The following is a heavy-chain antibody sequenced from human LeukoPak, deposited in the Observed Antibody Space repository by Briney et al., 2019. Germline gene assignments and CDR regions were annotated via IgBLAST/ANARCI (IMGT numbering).Heavy chain of an antibody. Sequence: GGSLRLSCAASGFTFRYYYMSWIRQAPGKGLEWVSYISSSSYTNYADSVKGRFTISRDNAKNSLYLQMNSLRAEDTAVYYCARQGGAYSSGRFDYWGQGTLVTVSS. V-gene: IGHV3-11*06. CDR3: ARQGGAYSSGRFDY. CDR1: GFTFRYYY. CDR2: ISSSSYT. J-gene: IGHJ4*02. D-gene: IGHD6-19*01.